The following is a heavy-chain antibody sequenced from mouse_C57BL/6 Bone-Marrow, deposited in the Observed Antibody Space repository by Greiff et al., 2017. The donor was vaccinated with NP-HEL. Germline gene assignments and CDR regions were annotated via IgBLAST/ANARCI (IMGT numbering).Heavy chain of an antibody. Sequence: VQLQQPGAELVMPGASVKLSCKASGYTFTSYWMHWVKQRPGQGLEWIGEIAPSDSYTNYNQKFNGKSTLTVDKSSSTAYMQLRSLTSEDSAVYYCARWGLTTVVGDHYAMDYWGQGTSVTVSS. J-gene: IGHJ4*01. CDR1: GYTFTSYW. V-gene: IGHV1-69*01. D-gene: IGHD1-1*01. CDR2: IAPSDSYT. CDR3: ARWGLTTVVGDHYAMDY.